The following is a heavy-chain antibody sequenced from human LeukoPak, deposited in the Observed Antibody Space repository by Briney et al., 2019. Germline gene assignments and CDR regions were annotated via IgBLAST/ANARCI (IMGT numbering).Heavy chain of an antibody. CDR3: AKGPWGGSDQYMDV. CDR2: IIPIFGTA. CDR1: GGTFSSYA. V-gene: IGHV1-69*13. D-gene: IGHD1-26*01. J-gene: IGHJ6*03. Sequence: SVKLSCKASGGTFSSYAISWVRQAPGQGLEWMGEIIPIFGTANYAQKFQGRVTITADESTSTAYMELSSLRSEDTAVYYCAKGPWGGSDQYMDVWGKGTTVTVSS.